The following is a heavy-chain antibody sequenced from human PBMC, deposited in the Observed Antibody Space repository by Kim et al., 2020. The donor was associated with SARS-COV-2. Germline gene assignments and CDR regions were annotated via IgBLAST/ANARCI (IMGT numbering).Heavy chain of an antibody. J-gene: IGHJ4*02. V-gene: IGHV4-31*02. Sequence: LKSRVTISVDTSKNQLSLKLSSVTAADTAVYYCARATMITFGGVIDHFDYWGQGTLVTVSS. D-gene: IGHD3-16*02. CDR3: ARATMITFGGVIDHFDY.